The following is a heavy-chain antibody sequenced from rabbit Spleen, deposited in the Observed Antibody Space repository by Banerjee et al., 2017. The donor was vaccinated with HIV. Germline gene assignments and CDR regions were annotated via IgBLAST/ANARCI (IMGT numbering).Heavy chain of an antibody. CDR1: GVSFSSNDY. V-gene: IGHV1S45*01. J-gene: IGHJ3*01. Sequence: QEQLEESGGGLVKPEGSLTLTCKASGVSFSSNDYMCWVRQAPGKGLEWIGCIYAGSIDDTYYASWAKGRFTISKTSSTTVTLQMTSLTAADTATYFCARGGGRTRLDLWGQGTLVTVS. D-gene: IGHD4-1*01. CDR3: ARGGGRTRLDL. CDR2: IYAGSIDDT.